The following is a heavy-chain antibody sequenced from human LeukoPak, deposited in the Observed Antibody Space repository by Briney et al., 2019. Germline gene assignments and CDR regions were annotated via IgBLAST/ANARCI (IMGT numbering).Heavy chain of an antibody. D-gene: IGHD3-3*01. V-gene: IGHV4-39*01. J-gene: IGHJ4*02. CDR2: IYYSGST. CDR1: GGSISSSSHY. CDR3: ARQRTSGSASNLRVAQIDS. Sequence: SETLSLTCTVSGGSISSSSHYWAWIRQSPGTGLEWIGSIYYSGSTYYNPSLKSRATISVDTSKNQISLKVSSVTAADSALYFCARQRTSGSASNLRVAQIDSWGQGTLLTVSS.